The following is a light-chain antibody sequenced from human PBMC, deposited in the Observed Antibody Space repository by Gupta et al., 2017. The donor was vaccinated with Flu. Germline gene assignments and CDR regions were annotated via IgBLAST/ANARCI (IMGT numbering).Light chain of an antibody. Sequence: SYLLTQSPSVSVAPGKTARITCGGNNIGSRSVHWYQQRPGQAPVLVVYDNTDRPSGIPGRFSGSNSGKTATLTIRRVEGGDEADYYRQPWDISDHVVFGGGTRLTVL. J-gene: IGLJ2*01. V-gene: IGLV3-21*03. CDR3: QPWDISDHVV. CDR2: DNT. CDR1: NIGSRS.